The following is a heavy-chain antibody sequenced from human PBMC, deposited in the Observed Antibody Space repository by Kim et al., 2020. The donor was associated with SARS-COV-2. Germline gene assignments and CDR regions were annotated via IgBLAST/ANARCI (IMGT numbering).Heavy chain of an antibody. CDR3: ARRPDACDI. V-gene: IGHV4-39*01. Sequence: SETLSLTCTVSGCSISSSSYYWGWIRQPPGQGLEWIGSIYYSGSTYYNPSLKSRVTISVDTSKNQFSLKLSAVTAADTAVYYCARRPDACDIWGQGTMVT. CDR2: IYYSGST. CDR1: GCSISSSSYY. J-gene: IGHJ3*02.